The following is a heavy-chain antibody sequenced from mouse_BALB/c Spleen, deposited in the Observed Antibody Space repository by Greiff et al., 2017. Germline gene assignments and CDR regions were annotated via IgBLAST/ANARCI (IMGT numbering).Heavy chain of an antibody. CDR1: GHTFTSYW. CDR2: IFPGTGTT. Sequence: QVQLQQSGAELVKPGASVKLSCKTSGHTFTSYWIQWVKQRPGQGLGWIGEIFPGTGTTYYNEKFKGKATLTIDSSSSTAYMKLRSLTYEDSAVYVYAIGESRDDYDRDYYAMDDWGQGTAVTVSA. V-gene: IGHV1S132*01. D-gene: IGHD2-4*01. J-gene: IGHJ4*01. CDR3: AIGESRDDYDRDYYAMDD.